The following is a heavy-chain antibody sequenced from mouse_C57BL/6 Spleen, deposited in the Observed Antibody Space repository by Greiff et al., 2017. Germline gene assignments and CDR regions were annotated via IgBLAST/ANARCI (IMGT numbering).Heavy chain of an antibody. D-gene: IGHD2-4*01. CDR1: GYAFSSYW. CDR3: ARWDYYYDYDGYAMDY. Sequence: QVQLQQSGAELVKPGASVKISCKASGYAFSSYWMNWVKQRPGKGLEWIGQLYPGDGDTNYNGKFKGKATLTADKSSSTAYMQLSSLTSEDSAVYFCARWDYYYDYDGYAMDYWGQGTSVTVSS. CDR2: LYPGDGDT. V-gene: IGHV1-80*01. J-gene: IGHJ4*01.